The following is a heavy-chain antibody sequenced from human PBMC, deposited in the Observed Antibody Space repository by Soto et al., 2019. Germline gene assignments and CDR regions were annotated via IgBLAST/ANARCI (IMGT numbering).Heavy chain of an antibody. V-gene: IGHV4-31*03. Sequence: SETPSISCTVSGGSVCSGGYYWSWIQQHPGKGLEWFGYIYYSGSTYYNPSLKSRVTISVDTSKNQFSLKLSSVTAADTAVYYCARWRKVYDSSGYYGNDPYFDYWGQGTLVTVSS. D-gene: IGHD3-22*01. J-gene: IGHJ4*02. CDR2: IYYSGST. CDR3: ARWRKVYDSSGYYGNDPYFDY. CDR1: GGSVCSGGYY.